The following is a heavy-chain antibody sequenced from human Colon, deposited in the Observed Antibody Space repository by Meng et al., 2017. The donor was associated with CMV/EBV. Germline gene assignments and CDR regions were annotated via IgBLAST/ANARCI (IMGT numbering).Heavy chain of an antibody. CDR1: GFTFDDYA. CDR3: VKGPNRYTNYYFDL. V-gene: IGHV3-9*01. CDR2: ITWNSGRI. Sequence: GGSLRLSCAASGFTFDDYAMHWVRQSPGKGLEWVSGITWNSGRIVYADSVKGRFTISRDNAKSSLYLQMSSLRAEDTALYYCVKGPNRYTNYYFDLWGQGTLVTVSS. J-gene: IGHJ4*02. D-gene: IGHD4-11*01.